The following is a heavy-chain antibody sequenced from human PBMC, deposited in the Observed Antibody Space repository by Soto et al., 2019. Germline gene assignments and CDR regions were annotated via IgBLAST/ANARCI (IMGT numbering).Heavy chain of an antibody. CDR2: INSDGSTT. Sequence: EVQLVESGGGLVQPGGSLRLSCAASGFTFSTYWMHWVRQAPGKGRVWVSRINSDGSTTDYADSVRGRFTISRDNAKNTLYLQMNSLRAEDTAVYYCARDQGYCSGGSCYVAGYWGQGTLVTVSS. CDR3: ARDQGYCSGGSCYVAGY. CDR1: GFTFSTYW. J-gene: IGHJ4*02. V-gene: IGHV3-74*01. D-gene: IGHD2-15*01.